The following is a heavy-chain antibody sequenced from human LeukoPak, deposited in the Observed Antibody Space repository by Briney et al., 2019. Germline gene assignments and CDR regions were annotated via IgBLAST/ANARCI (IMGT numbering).Heavy chain of an antibody. CDR2: VGWDGTSV. CDR3: AKGLYGLGILNYDGFDI. D-gene: IGHD3-10*01. J-gene: IGHJ3*02. Sequence: GGSLRLSCAASGFRFNAFAIHWVREAPGKGLEWASGVGWDGTSVAYADSVKGRFTISRDNAQNSVYLQMNSLRTEDTALYYCAKGLYGLGILNYDGFDIWGQGTMVTVSS. V-gene: IGHV3-9*01. CDR1: GFRFNAFA.